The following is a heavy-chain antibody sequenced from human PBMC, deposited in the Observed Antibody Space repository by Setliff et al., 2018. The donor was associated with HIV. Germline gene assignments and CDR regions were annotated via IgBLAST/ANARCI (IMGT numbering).Heavy chain of an antibody. J-gene: IGHJ4*02. V-gene: IGHV3-7*01. D-gene: IGHD3-3*01. CDR3: ARWGDTPTFYNFWSGYYFDY. CDR1: GFTFSNYW. Sequence: PSETLSLSCTASGFTFSNYWMSWVRQAPGKGLEWVANINQDGSEKYYLVSVKGRFTISRDNAKTSLYLQINSLRAEDTAVYFCARWGDTPTFYNFWSGYYFDYWGQGALVTVSS. CDR2: INQDGSEK.